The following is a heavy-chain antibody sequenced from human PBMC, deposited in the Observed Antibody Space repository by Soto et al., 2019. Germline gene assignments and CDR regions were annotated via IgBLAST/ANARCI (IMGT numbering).Heavy chain of an antibody. J-gene: IGHJ4*02. CDR3: ARRSGDQQVCDF. CDR1: GFTFEDHG. Sequence: EVQLVESGGGVARPGGSLRLSCAASGFTFEDHGMSWVRQAPGKGLEWLSDISWDGGTTVYADSVKGRITVSRNNAKSSLYLQMNSLKPGDTAFYHCARRSGDQQVCDFWGQGTLVTVSS. CDR2: ISWDGGTT. V-gene: IGHV3-20*01. D-gene: IGHD3-10*01.